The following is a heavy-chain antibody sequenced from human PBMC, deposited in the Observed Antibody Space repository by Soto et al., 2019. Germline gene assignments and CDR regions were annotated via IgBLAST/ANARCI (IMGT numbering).Heavy chain of an antibody. CDR3: ARAGGVRGVITVDQNWFDP. Sequence: GGSLRLSCAASGFTFSSYGMHWVRQAPGKGLEWVAVIWYDGSNKYYADSVKGRFTISRDNSKNTLYLQMNSLRAEDTAVYYCARAGGVRGVITVDQNWFDPWGQGTLVTVSS. D-gene: IGHD3-10*01. CDR2: IWYDGSNK. CDR1: GFTFSSYG. J-gene: IGHJ5*02. V-gene: IGHV3-33*01.